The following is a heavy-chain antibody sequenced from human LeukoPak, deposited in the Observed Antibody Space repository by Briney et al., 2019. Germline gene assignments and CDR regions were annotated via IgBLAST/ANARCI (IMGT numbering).Heavy chain of an antibody. D-gene: IGHD6-13*01. V-gene: IGHV1-18*01. J-gene: IGHJ5*02. CDR2: ISAYNGNT. Sequence: ASVKVSCKASGYTFTSYGISWVRRAPGQGLEWMGWISAYNGNTNYAQKLQGRVTMTTDTSTSTAYMGLRSLRSDDTAVYYCARPIVAAGSNWFDPWGQGTLVTVSS. CDR3: ARPIVAAGSNWFDP. CDR1: GYTFTSYG.